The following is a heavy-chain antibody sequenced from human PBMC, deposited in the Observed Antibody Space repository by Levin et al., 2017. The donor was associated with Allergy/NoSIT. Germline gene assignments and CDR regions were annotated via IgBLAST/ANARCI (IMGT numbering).Heavy chain of an antibody. J-gene: IGHJ4*02. CDR1: GFTFDDYA. CDR2: ISWNSGTI. Sequence: GGSLRLSCAASGFTFDDYAMHWVRQAPGKGLEWVSGISWNSGTIGYADSVKGRITISRDNAKNSLYMQMNRLRAEDTALYYCAKSTRIAAGYPFDYWGQGTLVTVSS. D-gene: IGHD6-13*01. CDR3: AKSTRIAAGYPFDY. V-gene: IGHV3-9*01.